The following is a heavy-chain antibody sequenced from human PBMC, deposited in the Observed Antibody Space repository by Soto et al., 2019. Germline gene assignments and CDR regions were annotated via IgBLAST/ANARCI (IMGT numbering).Heavy chain of an antibody. D-gene: IGHD5-12*01. CDR2: ISRSGSTI. CDR3: AREDIVATTYFDS. Sequence: EVQLVESGGGLVQPGGSLRLSCAAAGFTFSSYEMNWVRQAPGKGLEWVSYISRSGSTIYSVDSVKGRFTISRDNAKNSLYLQMNSLRAEDTAVYYCAREDIVATTYFDSWGQGTPVTVSS. CDR1: GFTFSSYE. J-gene: IGHJ4*02. V-gene: IGHV3-48*03.